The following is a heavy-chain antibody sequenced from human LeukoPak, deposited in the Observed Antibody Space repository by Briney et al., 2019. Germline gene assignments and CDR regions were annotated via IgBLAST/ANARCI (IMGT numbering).Heavy chain of an antibody. CDR1: GGSFSGYY. CDR3: ARARSSSYGKNWFDP. D-gene: IGHD6-6*01. CDR2: INHSGST. J-gene: IGHJ5*02. V-gene: IGHV4-34*01. Sequence: SETLSLTCAVYGGSFSGYYWSWIRQPPGRGLEWIGEINHSGSTNYNPSLKSRVTISVDTSKNQFSLKLSSVTAADTAVYYCARARSSSYGKNWFDPWGQGTLVTVSS.